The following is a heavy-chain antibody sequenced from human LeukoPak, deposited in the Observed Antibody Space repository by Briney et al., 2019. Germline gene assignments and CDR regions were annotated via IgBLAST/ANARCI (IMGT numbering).Heavy chain of an antibody. CDR1: GGSISSGNHF. CDR3: ARTGGSAGGY. CDR2: MHQSGSN. Sequence: SQTLSLTCTVSGGSISSGNHFWSWSRQAPGKGLEWIAYMHQSGSNSYNPSLNSRVSMSLDRSKNQFSLILASVTAADTAVYYCARTGGSAGGYWGQGTLVTVSS. J-gene: IGHJ4*02. V-gene: IGHV4-30-2*01. D-gene: IGHD6-25*01.